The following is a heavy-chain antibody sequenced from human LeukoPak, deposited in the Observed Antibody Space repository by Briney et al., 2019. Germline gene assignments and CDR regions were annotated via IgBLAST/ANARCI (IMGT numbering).Heavy chain of an antibody. Sequence: NSSETLSLTCTVSGGSISSYYWSWIRQPAGKGLEWIGRIYTSGSTNYNPSLKSRVTMSVDTSKNQFSLKLSSVTAADTAVYYCARRGISLVRGRRKYFDYWGQGTLVTVSS. J-gene: IGHJ4*02. CDR1: GGSISSYY. CDR3: ARRGISLVRGRRKYFDY. D-gene: IGHD3-10*01. V-gene: IGHV4-4*07. CDR2: IYTSGST.